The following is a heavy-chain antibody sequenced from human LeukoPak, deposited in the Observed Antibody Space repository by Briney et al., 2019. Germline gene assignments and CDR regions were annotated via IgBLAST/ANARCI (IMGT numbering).Heavy chain of an antibody. J-gene: IGHJ4*02. D-gene: IGHD3-10*01. Sequence: GESLKISCKGSGYSFTNYWIGWVRQMPGKGLEWMGIIYPGDSNTSYSPSFQGQVTISADKAISTAYLQWSSLKASDTAMYYCAKQPTSMVRGIIITDYYFDYWGQGTLVTVSS. CDR1: GYSFTNYW. CDR2: IYPGDSNT. CDR3: AKQPTSMVRGIIITDYYFDY. V-gene: IGHV5-51*01.